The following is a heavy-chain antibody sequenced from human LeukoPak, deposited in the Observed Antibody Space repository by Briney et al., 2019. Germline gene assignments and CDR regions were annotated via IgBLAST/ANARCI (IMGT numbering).Heavy chain of an antibody. CDR3: ARGADTAMVTLGFLPMENYYYYGMDV. J-gene: IGHJ6*02. D-gene: IGHD5-18*01. CDR2: INSDGSAT. V-gene: IGHV3-74*01. CDR1: GFTFSSSW. Sequence: GGSLRLSCAVSGFTFSSSWMNWVRQAPGKGLVWVSRINSDGSATNYADSVKGRFTISRDNAKNSLYLQMNSLRAEDTAVYYCARGADTAMVTLGFLPMENYYYYGMDVWGQGTTVTVSS.